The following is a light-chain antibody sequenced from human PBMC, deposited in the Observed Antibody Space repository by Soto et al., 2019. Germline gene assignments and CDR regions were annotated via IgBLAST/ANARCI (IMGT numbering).Light chain of an antibody. CDR3: QQYGNLPLT. Sequence: EIVLTQSPATLSLSPGERATLSCRASQSIRTYLAWFRQKPGQAPRLLIYDASNRATGIPARISGSGSGTDYTLTISRLEPEDFAVYYCQQYGNLPLTFGGGTKVEIK. CDR1: QSIRTY. J-gene: IGKJ4*01. V-gene: IGKV3-11*01. CDR2: DAS.